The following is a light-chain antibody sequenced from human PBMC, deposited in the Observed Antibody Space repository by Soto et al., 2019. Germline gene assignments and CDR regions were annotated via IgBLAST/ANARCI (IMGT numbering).Light chain of an antibody. CDR2: DAS. CDR1: QSISSW. J-gene: IGKJ5*01. Sequence: DIQMTQSPSTLSASVGDRVTITCRVSQSISSWLAWYQQKPGKAPKLLIYDASNLESGVLSRFSGSGSGTEFTLTIISLQPDDFATYYCQQYNSYSSITFGQGTRLEIK. CDR3: QQYNSYSSIT. V-gene: IGKV1-5*01.